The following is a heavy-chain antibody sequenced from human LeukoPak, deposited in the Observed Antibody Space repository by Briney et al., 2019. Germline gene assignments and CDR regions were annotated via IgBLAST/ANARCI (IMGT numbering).Heavy chain of an antibody. Sequence: GGSLRLSCAASGFTFSDYYMSWIRQAPGKGLEWVSYISSSGSTIYYADSVKGRFTISRDNAKNSPYLQMNSLRAEDTAVYYCAREGIVATFYYYYGMDVWGQGTTVTVSS. CDR1: GFTFSDYY. V-gene: IGHV3-11*01. D-gene: IGHD5-12*01. CDR2: ISSSGSTI. J-gene: IGHJ6*02. CDR3: AREGIVATFYYYYGMDV.